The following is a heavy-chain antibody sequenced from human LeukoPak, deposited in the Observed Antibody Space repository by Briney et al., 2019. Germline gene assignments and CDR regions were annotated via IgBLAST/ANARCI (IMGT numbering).Heavy chain of an antibody. CDR1: GGSISSGSYY. CDR3: ARRSRGIAAAGPYYYYYMDV. D-gene: IGHD6-13*01. V-gene: IGHV4-61*02. Sequence: SQTLSLTCTVSGGSISSGSYYWSWIRQPAGKGLEWIGRIYTSGSTNYNPPPKSRVTISVDTSKNQFSLKLSSVTAADTAVYYCARRSRGIAAAGPYYYYYMDVWGKGTTVTVSS. J-gene: IGHJ6*03. CDR2: IYTSGST.